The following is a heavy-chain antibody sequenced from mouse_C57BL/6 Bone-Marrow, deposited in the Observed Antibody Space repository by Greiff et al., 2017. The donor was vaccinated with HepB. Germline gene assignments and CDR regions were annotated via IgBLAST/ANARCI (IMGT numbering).Heavy chain of an antibody. D-gene: IGHD2-4*01. CDR3: TTDDYEGFAY. CDR2: IDPENGDT. V-gene: IGHV14-4*01. Sequence: EVQLQQSGAELVRPGASVKLSCTASGFNIKDDYMPWVKQRPEQGLEWIGWIDPENGDTEYASKFQGKATITADTSSNTAYLQLSSLTSEDTAVYYCTTDDYEGFAYWGQGTLVTVSA. J-gene: IGHJ3*01. CDR1: GFNIKDDY.